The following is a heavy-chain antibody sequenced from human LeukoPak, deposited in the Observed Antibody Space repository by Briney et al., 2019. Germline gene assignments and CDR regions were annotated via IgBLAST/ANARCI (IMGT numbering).Heavy chain of an antibody. D-gene: IGHD4-23*01. CDR2: INHSGST. CDR3: ARADGGIDY. J-gene: IGHJ4*02. CDR1: GGSFSGYY. V-gene: IGHV4-34*01. Sequence: SETLSLTCAVYGGSFSGYYWSWIRQPPGKGLEWIGEINHSGSTNYNPSLKSRVTISVDRSKNQFSLKLSSVTAADTAVYYCARADGGIDYWGQGTLVTVSS.